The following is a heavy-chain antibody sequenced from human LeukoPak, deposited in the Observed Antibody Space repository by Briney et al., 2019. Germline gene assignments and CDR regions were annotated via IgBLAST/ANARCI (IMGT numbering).Heavy chain of an antibody. Sequence: GGSLRLSCAASGFTFSAYTMNWVRQAPGKGLQWVSYISSSSSTIYYADSVRGRFTVSRDNAKNSLYLQMNSLRAEDTAVYYCAAGRFGEIWGQGTLVNGSS. J-gene: IGHJ4*02. CDR3: AAGRFGEI. V-gene: IGHV3-48*01. D-gene: IGHD3-10*01. CDR2: ISSSSSTI. CDR1: GFTFSAYT.